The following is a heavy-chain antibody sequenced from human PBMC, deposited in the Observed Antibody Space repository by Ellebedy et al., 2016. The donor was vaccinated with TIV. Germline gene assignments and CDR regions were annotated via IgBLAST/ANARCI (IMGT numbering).Heavy chain of an antibody. Sequence: ASVKVSCKASGYTFTGYYMHWVRQAPGQGLEWMGWINPNSGTKYAQKFQGRVTMTSDTSTNTAYMELSRLRSDDTAVYYCAISNSGWYEELDYWGQGTLVTVSS. CDR3: AISNSGWYEELDY. CDR2: INPNSGT. CDR1: GYTFTGYY. V-gene: IGHV1-2*02. J-gene: IGHJ4*02. D-gene: IGHD6-19*01.